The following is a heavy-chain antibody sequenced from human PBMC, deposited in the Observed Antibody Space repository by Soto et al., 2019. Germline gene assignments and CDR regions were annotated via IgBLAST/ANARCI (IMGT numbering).Heavy chain of an antibody. D-gene: IGHD3-10*01. CDR2: ISGSGSAK. V-gene: IGHV3-48*03. J-gene: IGHJ6*02. CDR3: ARRGXQPDGSGSYYKTYGMDV. CDR1: GFTFSNYD. Sequence: PGGSLRLSCAASGFTFSNYDMIWVRQPPGKGLEWLSYISGSGSAKHYADSVKGRFTVSRDNAESSLQLQINGLRAGDTAIYYCARRGXQPDGSGSYYKTYGMDVWGQGTTVTVSS.